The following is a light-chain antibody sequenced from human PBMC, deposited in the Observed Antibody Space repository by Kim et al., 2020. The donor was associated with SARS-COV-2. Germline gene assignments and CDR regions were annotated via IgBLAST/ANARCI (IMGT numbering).Light chain of an antibody. CDR2: YDS. J-gene: IGLJ3*02. CDR1: NIGSKS. V-gene: IGLV3-21*04. CDR3: QVWGSSNNWV. Sequence: SYELTQPPSVSVAPGKTARITCGGNNIGSKSVHWYQQNPGQAPVLVIFYDSDRPSGIPERFSGSNSGNTATLTISRVEAGDEADYYCQVWGSSNNWVFGGGTQLTVL.